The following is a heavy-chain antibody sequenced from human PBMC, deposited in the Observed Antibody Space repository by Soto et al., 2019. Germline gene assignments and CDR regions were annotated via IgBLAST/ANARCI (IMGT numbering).Heavy chain of an antibody. D-gene: IGHD3-10*01. V-gene: IGHV4-31*03. CDR2: IYNSGST. Sequence: QVQLQESGPGLVKPSQTLSLTCTVSSDSISSAGYYWSWIRQHPGTGLEWIGYIYNSGSTYYNPSLKSRVTISVDTTKNQFSLKLSSVTAADTAVYYCARLLGDRLFDSWGQGTLVAVSS. CDR3: ARLLGDRLFDS. CDR1: SDSISSAGYY. J-gene: IGHJ4*02.